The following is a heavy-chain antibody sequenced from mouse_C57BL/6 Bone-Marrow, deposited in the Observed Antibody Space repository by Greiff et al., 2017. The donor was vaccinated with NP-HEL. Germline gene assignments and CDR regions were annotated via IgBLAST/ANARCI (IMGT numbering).Heavy chain of an antibody. V-gene: IGHV5-17*01. J-gene: IGHJ3*01. CDR2: ISSGSSTI. D-gene: IGHD1-1*01. Sequence: EVQGVESGGGLVKPGGSLKLSCAASGFTFSDYGMHWVRQAPEKGLEWVAYISSGSSTIYYADTVKGRFTISRDNAKNTLFLQMTSLRSEDTAMYYCARTLLRSAWFAYWGQGTLVTVSA. CDR3: ARTLLRSAWFAY. CDR1: GFTFSDYG.